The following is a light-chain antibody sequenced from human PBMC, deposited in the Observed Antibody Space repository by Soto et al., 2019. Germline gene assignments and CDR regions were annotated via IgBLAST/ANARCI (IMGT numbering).Light chain of an antibody. CDR1: QNLGRFN. J-gene: IGKJ1*01. CDR2: GAS. Sequence: EIVLTQSPATLSLSPGERATLSCRASQNLGRFNLAWYQQKPGQAPRLLIYGASTRATGIPARFSGSGSGTEFTLTISSLQSEDFATYYCQQYNSYWTFGQGTKVDIK. CDR3: QQYNSYWT. V-gene: IGKV3-15*01.